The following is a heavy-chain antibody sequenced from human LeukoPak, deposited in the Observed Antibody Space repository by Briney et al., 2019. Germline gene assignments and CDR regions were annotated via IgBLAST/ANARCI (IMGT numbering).Heavy chain of an antibody. Sequence: SETLSLTCNVSGESISSHYWSWTRQSPGKGLEWIGYITNSGTTKFNPSLKSRVTISRDTSKNQISLRLSSVTAADTAVYYCARDSGTTGEVKFDPWGQGTLVTVSS. CDR3: ARDSGTTGEVKFDP. CDR2: ITNSGTT. D-gene: IGHD3-10*01. CDR1: GESISSHY. V-gene: IGHV4-59*11. J-gene: IGHJ5*02.